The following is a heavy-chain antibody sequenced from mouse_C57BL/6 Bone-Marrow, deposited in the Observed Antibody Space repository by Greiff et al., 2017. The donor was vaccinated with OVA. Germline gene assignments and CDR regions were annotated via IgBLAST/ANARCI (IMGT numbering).Heavy chain of an antibody. V-gene: IGHV14-4*01. D-gene: IGHD1-1*01. J-gene: IGHJ1*03. Sequence: EVKLMESGAELVRPGASVKLSCTASGFNIKDDYMHWVKQRPEQGLEWIGWIDPENGDTEYASKFQGKATITADTSSNTAYLQLSSLTSEDTAVYYCIHYYGSNYWYFDVWGTGTTVTVSS. CDR2: IDPENGDT. CDR1: GFNIKDDY. CDR3: IHYYGSNYWYFDV.